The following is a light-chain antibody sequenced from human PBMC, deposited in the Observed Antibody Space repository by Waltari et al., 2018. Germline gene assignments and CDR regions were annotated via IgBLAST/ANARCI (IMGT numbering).Light chain of an antibody. V-gene: IGKV3-15*01. CDR2: VAS. CDR1: QSVARN. CDR3: QQSNNWYT. Sequence: EIVMTQSPASLSVSPGERATLSCRASQSVARNLAWYQHKPGQAPRLLVYVASTRATGIPARFSGSGSGTEFPLTISSLQSEDFAVYYCQQSNNWYTFGQGTKLEIK. J-gene: IGKJ2*01.